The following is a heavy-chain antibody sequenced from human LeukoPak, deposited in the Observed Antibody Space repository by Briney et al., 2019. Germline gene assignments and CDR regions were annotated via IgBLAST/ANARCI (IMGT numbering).Heavy chain of an antibody. CDR2: IYYSGST. Sequence: SETLSLTCTVSGGSISSYYWSWIRQPPGKGLEWIGYIYYSGSTNYNPSLKSRVTISVDTSKNQFSLKLSSVTAADTAVYYCVRGAFRLRLPDYWGQGTLVTVSS. D-gene: IGHD3-16*01. CDR1: GGSISSYY. J-gene: IGHJ4*02. V-gene: IGHV4-59*01. CDR3: VRGAFRLRLPDY.